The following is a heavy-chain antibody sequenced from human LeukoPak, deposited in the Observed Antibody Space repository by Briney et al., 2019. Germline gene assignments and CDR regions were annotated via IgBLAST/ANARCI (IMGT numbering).Heavy chain of an antibody. V-gene: IGHV3-7*01. CDR3: ARDRYGWYSSSSTLDY. CDR1: GFAFGSEA. J-gene: IGHJ4*02. Sequence: GGSLRLSCAVSGFAFGSEAMSWVRQSPARGLEWVANIKQDGSEKYYVDSVKGQFTISRDNAKNSLYLQMTSLRAEDTAVYYCARDRYGWYSSSSTLDYWGQGTLVTVSS. D-gene: IGHD6-13*01. CDR2: IKQDGSEK.